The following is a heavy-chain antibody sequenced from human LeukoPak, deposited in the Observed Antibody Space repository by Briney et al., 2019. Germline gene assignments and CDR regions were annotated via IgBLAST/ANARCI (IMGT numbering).Heavy chain of an antibody. D-gene: IGHD3-22*01. J-gene: IGHJ4*02. CDR1: EFTFSNYW. V-gene: IGHV3-74*01. Sequence: GGSLRLSCAASEFTFSNYWMHWVRQAPGKGLVWVSRISRDGSSTSYADSVKGRFTISRDNAKDTLYLQMNSLRPEDTAVYYCARDGGDSSGYYWGLGYWGQGTLVTVSS. CDR2: ISRDGSST. CDR3: ARDGGDSSGYYWGLGY.